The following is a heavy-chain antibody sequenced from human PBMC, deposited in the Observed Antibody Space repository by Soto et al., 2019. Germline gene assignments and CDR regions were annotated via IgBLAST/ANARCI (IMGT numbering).Heavy chain of an antibody. D-gene: IGHD2-15*01. CDR2: IIPIFGTA. Sequence: GASVKVSCKASGGTFSSYAISWVRQAPGQGLEWMGGIIPIFGTANYAQKFQGRVTITADESTSTAYMELSSLRSEDTAVYYCASPPGPTPTTLSDAFDIWGQGTMVTV. V-gene: IGHV1-69*13. CDR3: ASPPGPTPTTLSDAFDI. J-gene: IGHJ3*02. CDR1: GGTFSSYA.